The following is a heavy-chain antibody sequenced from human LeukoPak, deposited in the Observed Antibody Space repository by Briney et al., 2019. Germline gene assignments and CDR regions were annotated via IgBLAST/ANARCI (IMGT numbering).Heavy chain of an antibody. D-gene: IGHD3-22*01. V-gene: IGHV4-31*03. Sequence: SETLSLTCTVSGGSISSSSYYWGWIRQHPGKGLEWIGYIYYSGSTYYNPSLKSRVTISVDTSKNQFSLELSSVTAADTAVYYCARDPDSSGPNFDYWGQGTLVTVSS. CDR3: ARDPDSSGPNFDY. J-gene: IGHJ4*02. CDR1: GGSISSSSYY. CDR2: IYYSGST.